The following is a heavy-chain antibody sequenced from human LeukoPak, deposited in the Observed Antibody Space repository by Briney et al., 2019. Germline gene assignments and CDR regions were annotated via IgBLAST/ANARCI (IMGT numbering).Heavy chain of an antibody. J-gene: IGHJ3*02. Sequence: AGGSLRLSCAASGFTFSSYAMHWVRQAPGKGLEYVSAISSNGGSTYYANSVKGRFTISRDNSKNTLYLQMGSLRAEDMAVYYCARAPLHGGAVPRGAFDIWGQGTMVTVSS. CDR1: GFTFSSYA. CDR2: ISSNGGST. D-gene: IGHD3-16*01. CDR3: ARAPLHGGAVPRGAFDI. V-gene: IGHV3-64*01.